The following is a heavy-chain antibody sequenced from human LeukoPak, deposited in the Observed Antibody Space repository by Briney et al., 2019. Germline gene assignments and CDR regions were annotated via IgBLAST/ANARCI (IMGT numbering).Heavy chain of an antibody. D-gene: IGHD5-12*01. CDR2: INSDGSST. CDR1: GFTFSSYW. J-gene: IGHJ4*02. Sequence: GGSLRLSCAASGFTFSSYWMHWVRQAPGKGLVWVSRINSDGSSTSYADSVKGRFTISRDNAKNTLYLQMNSLRAEDTAVYYCARERGGYAARVDYWGQGTLVTVSS. CDR3: ARERGGYAARVDY. V-gene: IGHV3-74*01.